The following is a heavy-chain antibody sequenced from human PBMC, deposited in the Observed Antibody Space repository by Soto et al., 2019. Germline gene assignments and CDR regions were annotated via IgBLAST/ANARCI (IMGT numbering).Heavy chain of an antibody. CDR3: ARDIRGAN. Sequence: QVQLVESGGGLVKIGGSLRLSWAASGFTLSDHYMTWVRQVPGKGLEGVSYISASSTTIYYADSVKGRFTISRDNAKNSLFLQMNSLRAEATAVYYCARDIRGANWGQGTLVTVSS. CDR2: ISASSTTI. J-gene: IGHJ4*02. CDR1: GFTLSDHY. V-gene: IGHV3-11*01.